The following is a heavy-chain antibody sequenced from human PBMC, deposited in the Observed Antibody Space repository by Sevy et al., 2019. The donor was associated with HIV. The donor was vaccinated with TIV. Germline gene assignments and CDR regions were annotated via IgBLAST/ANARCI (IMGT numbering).Heavy chain of an antibody. CDR2: ITPHNGDT. Sequence: ASVKVSCKVSGYTFNTYRIHWVRQAPGQRLEWMGWITPHNGDTNYAQRLQRRVTMLTDTSSSTAYMELKSLRSDDTAVYYCATAYCSGGRCYSLASWGQGTLVTVSS. D-gene: IGHD2-15*01. CDR1: GYTFNTYR. J-gene: IGHJ5*02. CDR3: ATAYCSGGRCYSLAS. V-gene: IGHV1-18*01.